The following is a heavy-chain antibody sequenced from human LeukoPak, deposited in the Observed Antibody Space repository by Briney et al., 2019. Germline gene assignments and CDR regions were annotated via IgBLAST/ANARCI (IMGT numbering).Heavy chain of an antibody. Sequence: ASVKVSCKASGYTFTSYDINWVRQATGQGLEWMGWMNPNSGNTGYAQKFQGRVTITRNTSISTAYMELSSLRSEDTAVYYCAADGNWKDATDAFDIWGQGTMVTVSS. CDR1: GYTFTSYD. CDR3: AADGNWKDATDAFDI. D-gene: IGHD1-1*01. V-gene: IGHV1-8*03. J-gene: IGHJ3*02. CDR2: MNPNSGNT.